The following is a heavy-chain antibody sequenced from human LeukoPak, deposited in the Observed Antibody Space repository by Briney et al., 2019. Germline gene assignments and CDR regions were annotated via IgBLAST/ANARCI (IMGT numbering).Heavy chain of an antibody. J-gene: IGHJ4*02. CDR2: IYYSGST. CDR1: GGSISSGGYY. D-gene: IGHD4-11*01. CDR3: ARGEDYSNYYFDY. V-gene: IGHV4-31*03. Sequence: SETLSLTCTVSGGSISSGGYYWSWIRQHPGKGLEWIGYIYYSGSTYYNPSLKSRVTISVDTSKNQFSLKLSSVTAADTAVYYCARGEDYSNYYFDYWGQGTLVTVSS.